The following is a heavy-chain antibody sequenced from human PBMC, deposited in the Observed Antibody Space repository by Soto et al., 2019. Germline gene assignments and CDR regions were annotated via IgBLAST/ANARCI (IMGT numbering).Heavy chain of an antibody. CDR1: GFTVSSNY. Sequence: GGSLILSGAASGFTVSSNYMSWVRQAPGKGLEWVSVIYSGGSTYYADSVKGRFTISRDNSKNTLYLQMNSLRAEDTAVYYCARVVKNYYDSSGYNDYWGQGTLVTVSS. D-gene: IGHD3-22*01. J-gene: IGHJ4*02. CDR3: ARVVKNYYDSSGYNDY. V-gene: IGHV3-53*01. CDR2: IYSGGST.